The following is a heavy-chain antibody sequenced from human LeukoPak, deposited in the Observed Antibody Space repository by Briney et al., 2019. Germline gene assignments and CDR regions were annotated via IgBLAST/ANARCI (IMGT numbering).Heavy chain of an antibody. V-gene: IGHV3-23*01. CDR2: ISGSDGST. J-gene: IGHJ4*02. D-gene: IGHD6-13*01. CDR1: GFTFSRYA. Sequence: PGGSLRLSCAASGFTFSRYAMSWVRQTPEKGLEWVSVISGSDGSTYYADSVRGRFTISRDDSGNTLFLQMNSLRAEDTAVYYCARERGIAAAGIPLNYWGQGTLVTVSS. CDR3: ARERGIAAAGIPLNY.